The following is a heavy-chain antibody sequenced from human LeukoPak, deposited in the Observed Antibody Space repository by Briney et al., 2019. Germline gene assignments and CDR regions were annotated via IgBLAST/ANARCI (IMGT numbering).Heavy chain of an antibody. Sequence: GGSLRLSCVAFGFTFSSHYMQWVRQAPGKGLEWVANIRQDGRDKYYVDSVKGRFIISRDNAKNSLHLQMSSLRAEDTAVYYCAREGRNSGRDDAPDIWGQGTMVTVSS. V-gene: IGHV3-7*01. J-gene: IGHJ3*02. CDR2: IRQDGRDK. D-gene: IGHD5-12*01. CDR3: AREGRNSGRDDAPDI. CDR1: GFTFSSHY.